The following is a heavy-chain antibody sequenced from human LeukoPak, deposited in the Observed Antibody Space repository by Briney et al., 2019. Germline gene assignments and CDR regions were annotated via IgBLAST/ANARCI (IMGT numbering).Heavy chain of an antibody. J-gene: IGHJ4*02. CDR3: ARVSGYDFWSGYYAYFDY. Sequence: SETLSLTCTVSGGSISSSSYYWGWIRQPPGKGLEWIGSIYYSGSTYYNPSLKSRVTISVDTSKNQFSLKLSSVTAAGTAVYYCARVSGYDFWSGYYAYFDYWGQGTLVTVSS. D-gene: IGHD3-3*01. CDR2: IYYSGST. CDR1: GGSISSSSYY. V-gene: IGHV4-39*07.